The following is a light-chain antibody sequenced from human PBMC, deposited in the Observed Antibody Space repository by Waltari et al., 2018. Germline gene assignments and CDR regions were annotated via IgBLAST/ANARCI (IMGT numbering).Light chain of an antibody. J-gene: IGLJ1*01. CDR1: RSDVGAYHY. CDR2: EVN. V-gene: IGLV2-14*01. CDR3: NSYTSSTTQV. Sequence: QSALTQPASVSGSPGQSITISCTGTRSDVGAYHYVSWYQQHPGTAPKLMIYEVNKRPSGVSHRFSGSKSGNTASLTISGLQAEDEADYFCNSYTSSTTQVFGTGTKVTVL.